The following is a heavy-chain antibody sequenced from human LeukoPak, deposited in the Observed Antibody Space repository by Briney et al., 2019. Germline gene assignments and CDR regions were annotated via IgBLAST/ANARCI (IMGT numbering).Heavy chain of an antibody. D-gene: IGHD4-11*01. CDR1: GFTFNGYA. CDR2: ISGSGGTT. Sequence: GGSLRLSCAASGFTFNGYAMSWVRQAPGKGLEWVSAISGSGGTTYYADSVKGRFTLSRDNSKNTLYLQMNSLRAEDTAVYYCARQETTEDSEYYYYYMDVCGKGATVTVSS. J-gene: IGHJ6*03. CDR3: ARQETTEDSEYYYYYMDV. V-gene: IGHV3-23*01.